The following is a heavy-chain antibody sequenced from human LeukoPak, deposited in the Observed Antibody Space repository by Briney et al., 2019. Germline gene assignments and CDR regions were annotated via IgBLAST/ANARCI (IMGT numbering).Heavy chain of an antibody. CDR2: ISGSGGTT. Sequence: GGSLRLSCAASGFTFSSYAMSWVRQAPGKGLEWVSAISGSGGTTYYADSVKGRFAISRDNSKNTLYLQMDSLRAEDTAVYYCAKSGDSSGYYFYYFDNWGQGTLVTVSS. V-gene: IGHV3-23*01. CDR3: AKSGDSSGYYFYYFDN. J-gene: IGHJ4*02. D-gene: IGHD3-22*01. CDR1: GFTFSSYA.